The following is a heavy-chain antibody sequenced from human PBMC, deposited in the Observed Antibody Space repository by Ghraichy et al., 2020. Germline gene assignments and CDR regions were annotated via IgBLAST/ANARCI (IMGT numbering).Heavy chain of an antibody. Sequence: GGSLRLSCAASGFTMSLNYMNWVRQAPGKGLEWVSILYSVGATYYADSVKDRFTISRDNSKNILYLQMSGLRADDTAVYYCARYRTLRGMDVWGQGTTVTVSS. J-gene: IGHJ6*02. CDR3: ARYRTLRGMDV. CDR1: GFTMSLNY. D-gene: IGHD2-15*01. CDR2: LYSVGAT. V-gene: IGHV3-53*01.